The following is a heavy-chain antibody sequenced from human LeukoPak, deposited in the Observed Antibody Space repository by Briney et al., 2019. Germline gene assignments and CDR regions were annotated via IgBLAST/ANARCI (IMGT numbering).Heavy chain of an antibody. CDR3: ARLGQPSALFDY. CDR1: GGSFSGYY. CDR2: INHSGST. V-gene: IGHV4-34*01. Sequence: PSETLSLTCAVYGGSFSGYYWSWIRQPPGKGLEWIGEINHSGSTNYNPSLKSRVTISVDTSKTQFSLKLSSVTAADTAVYYCARLGQPSALFDYWGQGTLVTVSS. J-gene: IGHJ4*02. D-gene: IGHD2-2*01.